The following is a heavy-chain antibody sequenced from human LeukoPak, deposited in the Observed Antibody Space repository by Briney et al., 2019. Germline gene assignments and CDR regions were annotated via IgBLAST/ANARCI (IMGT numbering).Heavy chain of an antibody. Sequence: SETLSLTCTVSGGSISSSSYYWGWIRQPPGKGLEWIGSIYYSGSTYYNPSLKSRVTISVDTSKNQFSLKLSSVTAADTAVYYCARTDCSSTSCYRGGDYYYYYMDVWGKGTTVTISS. CDR1: GGSISSSSYY. V-gene: IGHV4-39*07. D-gene: IGHD2-2*02. CDR3: ARTDCSSTSCYRGGDYYYYYMDV. J-gene: IGHJ6*03. CDR2: IYYSGST.